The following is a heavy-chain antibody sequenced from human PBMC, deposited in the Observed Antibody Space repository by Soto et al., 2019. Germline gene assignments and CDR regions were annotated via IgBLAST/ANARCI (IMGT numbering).Heavy chain of an antibody. CDR3: ARGTYDSSGYYLTDGMDV. Sequence: QVQLVESGGGVVQPGRSLRLSCAASGFTFSSYAMHWVRQAPGKGLEWVAVISYDGSNKYYADSVKGRFTISRDNSKNTLYLQMNSLRAEDTAVYYCARGTYDSSGYYLTDGMDVWGQGTTVTVSS. D-gene: IGHD3-22*01. V-gene: IGHV3-30-3*01. CDR1: GFTFSSYA. CDR2: ISYDGSNK. J-gene: IGHJ6*02.